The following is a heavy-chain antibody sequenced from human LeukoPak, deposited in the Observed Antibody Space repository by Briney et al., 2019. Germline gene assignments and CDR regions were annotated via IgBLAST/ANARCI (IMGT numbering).Heavy chain of an antibody. Sequence: PGGSLRLSCAASGFTFSSYSMNWVRQAPGKGLEWVSSISSSSSYIYYADSVKGRFTISRDNAKNSLYLQMSSLRAEDTAVYYCARENDYGGNSGDYWGQGTLVTVSS. CDR3: ARENDYGGNSGDY. CDR1: GFTFSSYS. J-gene: IGHJ4*02. D-gene: IGHD4-23*01. V-gene: IGHV3-21*01. CDR2: ISSSSSYI.